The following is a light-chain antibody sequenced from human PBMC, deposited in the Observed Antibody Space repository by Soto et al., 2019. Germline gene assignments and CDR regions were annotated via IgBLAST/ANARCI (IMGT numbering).Light chain of an antibody. CDR3: AAWDDSLGGFYV. Sequence: QSVLTQPPSASGTPGQRVPISCSGTSSNIGSNYVYWYHQLPGTAPTNLLYRNNQRPSGVPDRFSGSKSGTSASLVISGLRSEDEAEYYCAAWDDSLGGFYVFGTGTKLTVL. J-gene: IGLJ1*01. CDR2: RNN. V-gene: IGLV1-47*01. CDR1: SSNIGSNY.